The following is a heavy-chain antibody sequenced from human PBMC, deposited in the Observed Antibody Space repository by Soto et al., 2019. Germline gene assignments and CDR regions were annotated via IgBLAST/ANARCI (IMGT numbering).Heavy chain of an antibody. Sequence: GESLKISCKGSGYSFTSYWISWVRQMPGKGLEWMGRIDPSDSYTNYSPSFQGHVTISADKSISTAYLQWSSLKASDTAVYYCARLEPSYDILTGYYFEYWGQGTLVTVSS. J-gene: IGHJ4*02. V-gene: IGHV5-10-1*01. CDR1: GYSFTSYW. CDR2: IDPSDSYT. D-gene: IGHD3-9*01. CDR3: ARLEPSYDILTGYYFEY.